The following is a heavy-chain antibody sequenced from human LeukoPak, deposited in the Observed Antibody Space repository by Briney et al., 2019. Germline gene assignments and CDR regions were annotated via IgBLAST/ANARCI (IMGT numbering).Heavy chain of an antibody. J-gene: IGHJ4*02. CDR1: GFTFTNAW. Sequence: PGGSLRLSCAASGFTFTNAWMSWVRQAPGKGLEWVGRIKRKTDGGTTDYAAPVKGRFTISRDDSKNTLFLQMNSLKTEDTAVYYCTTHLPYNYWGQGTLVTVSS. V-gene: IGHV3-15*01. CDR3: TTHLPYNY. CDR2: IKRKTDGGTT. D-gene: IGHD1-14*01.